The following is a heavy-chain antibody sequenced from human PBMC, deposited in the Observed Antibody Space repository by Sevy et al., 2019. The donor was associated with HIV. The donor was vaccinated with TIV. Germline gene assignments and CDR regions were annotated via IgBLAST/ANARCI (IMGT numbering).Heavy chain of an antibody. V-gene: IGHV1-8*01. CDR3: ARGLPIAARRELFDY. CDR2: MNPNSGNT. D-gene: IGHD6-6*01. Sequence: ASVKVSCKASGYTFTSYHINWVRQATGQGLEWMGWMNPNSGNTGYAQKFQGRVTMTRNTSISTAYMELSSLRSEDTAVYYCARGLPIAARRELFDYWGQGTLVTVSS. J-gene: IGHJ4*02. CDR1: GYTFTSYH.